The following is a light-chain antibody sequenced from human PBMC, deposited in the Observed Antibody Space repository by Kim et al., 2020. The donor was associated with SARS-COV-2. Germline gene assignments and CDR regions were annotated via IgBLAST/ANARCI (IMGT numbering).Light chain of an antibody. V-gene: IGLV2-14*03. Sequence: QSALTQPASVSGSPGQSITISCTGTSSDVGGYNYVSWYQQHPGKAPKLMMYDVSNRPSGVSNRFSGSKSGNTASLTISGLQAEDEADYYCSSYTSSSTLYGFGTGTKVTVL. CDR2: DVS. CDR1: SSDVGGYNY. CDR3: SSYTSSSTLYG. J-gene: IGLJ1*01.